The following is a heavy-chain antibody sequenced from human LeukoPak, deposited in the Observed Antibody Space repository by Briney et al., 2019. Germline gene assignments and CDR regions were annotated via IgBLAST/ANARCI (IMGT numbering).Heavy chain of an antibody. J-gene: IGHJ4*02. V-gene: IGHV3-64D*06. CDR3: VKNSSSGSYFDY. CDR2: ISSNGGST. CDR1: GFTFSRYA. D-gene: IGHD3-10*01. Sequence: GGPLRLSCSASGFTFSRYAMHWVRQAPGKGLEYVSAISSNGGSTYYADSVKGRFTISRDNSRNTLHLQMSSLRVEDTAVYYCVKNSSSGSYFDYWGQGTLVTVSS.